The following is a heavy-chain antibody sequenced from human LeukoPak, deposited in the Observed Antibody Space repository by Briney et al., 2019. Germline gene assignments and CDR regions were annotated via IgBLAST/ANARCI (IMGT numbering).Heavy chain of an antibody. CDR2: ISSSSSYI. CDR3: ARDGVRGFTATTPFDY. J-gene: IGHJ4*02. D-gene: IGHD4-17*01. CDR1: GFTFSSYS. V-gene: IGHV3-21*01. Sequence: PGRSLRLSCAASGFTFSSYSMNWVRQAPGKGLDWVSSISSSSSYIYYADSVKGRFTISRDNAKNSLYLQMNSLRAEDTAVYYCARDGVRGFTATTPFDYWGPGTLVTVSS.